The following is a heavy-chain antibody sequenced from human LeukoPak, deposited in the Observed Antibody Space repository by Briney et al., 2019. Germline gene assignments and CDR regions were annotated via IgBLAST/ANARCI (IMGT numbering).Heavy chain of an antibody. D-gene: IGHD2-15*01. V-gene: IGHV4-38-2*02. J-gene: IGHJ5*02. CDR3: ARNRIAATQNNWFDP. CDR1: GYSISSGYY. CDR2: IYHSGST. Sequence: SETLSLTCTVSGYSISSGYYWGWIRQPPGKGLEWIGSIYHSGSTYYNPSLKSRVTISVDTSKNQFSLKLSSVTAADTAVYYCARNRIAATQNNWFDPWGQGTLVTVSS.